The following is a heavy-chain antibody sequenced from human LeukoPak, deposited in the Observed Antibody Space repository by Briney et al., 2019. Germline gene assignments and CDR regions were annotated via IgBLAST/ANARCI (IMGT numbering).Heavy chain of an antibody. J-gene: IGHJ5*02. D-gene: IGHD6-13*01. V-gene: IGHV4-39*07. CDR1: GASISSSTDY. Sequence: SETLSLTCTVSGASISSSTDYWGWIRQPPGKGLEWIANIYYSGSTYYNPSLKSRVTISVDASKSQFSLRLSSVTAADTAVYYCARLTYSNNWYFRRGLDNWFDPWGQGTLVTVSS. CDR2: IYYSGST. CDR3: ARLTYSNNWYFRRGLDNWFDP.